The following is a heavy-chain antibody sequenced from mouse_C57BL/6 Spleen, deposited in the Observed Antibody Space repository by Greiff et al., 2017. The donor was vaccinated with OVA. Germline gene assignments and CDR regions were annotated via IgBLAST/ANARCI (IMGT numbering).Heavy chain of an antibody. V-gene: IGHV1-76*01. D-gene: IGHD1-1*01. Sequence: VQLHQSGAELVRPGASVKLSCKASGYTFTDYYINWVKQRPGQGLEWIARIYPGSGNTYYNEKFKGKATLTAEKSSSTAYMQLSSLTSEDSAVYFCARSSYDYYAMDYWGQGTSVTVSS. CDR1: GYTFTDYY. CDR2: IYPGSGNT. J-gene: IGHJ4*01. CDR3: ARSSYDYYAMDY.